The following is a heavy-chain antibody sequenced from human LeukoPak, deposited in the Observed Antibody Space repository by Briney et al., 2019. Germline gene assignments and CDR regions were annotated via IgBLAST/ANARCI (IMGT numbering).Heavy chain of an antibody. CDR2: ISGSGGST. D-gene: IGHD3-10*01. Sequence: GGSLRLSCAASGFTFSSYAMSWVRQAPGKGLEWVSAISGSGGSTYYADSVKGRFTISRDNSKNTLYLQMNSLRAEDTAVYYCAKDPGLSRPNYSYGSGSGKYYYYGMDVWGQGTTVTVSS. CDR1: GFTFSSYA. J-gene: IGHJ6*02. CDR3: AKDPGLSRPNYSYGSGSGKYYYYGMDV. V-gene: IGHV3-23*01.